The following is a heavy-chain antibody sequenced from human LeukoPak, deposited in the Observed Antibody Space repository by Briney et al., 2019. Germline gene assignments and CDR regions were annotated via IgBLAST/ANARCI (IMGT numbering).Heavy chain of an antibody. CDR1: GGTFSSYA. V-gene: IGHV1-69*04. CDR3: ARSGSIAAAGYYYYGMDV. J-gene: IGHJ6*02. D-gene: IGHD6-13*01. Sequence: ASVKVPCKASGGTFSSYAISWVRQAPGQGLEWMGRIIPILGIANYAQKFQGRVTITADKSTSTAYMELSSLRSEDTAVYYCARSGSIAAAGYYYYGMDVWGQGTTVTVSS. CDR2: IIPILGIA.